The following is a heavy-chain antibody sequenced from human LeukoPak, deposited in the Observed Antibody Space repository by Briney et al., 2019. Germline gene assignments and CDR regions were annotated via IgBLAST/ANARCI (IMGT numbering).Heavy chain of an antibody. CDR2: INPSGGST. V-gene: IGHV1-46*01. Sequence: ASVKVSCKASGYTFTSYYMHWVRQAPGQGLEWMGIINPSGGSTSYAQKFQGRVTMTRDTSTSTVYMELSSLRSEDTAVYYCARGPVDGSGWYSAPNYYFDYWDQGTLVTVSS. CDR3: ARGPVDGSGWYSAPNYYFDY. D-gene: IGHD6-19*01. CDR1: GYTFTSYY. J-gene: IGHJ4*02.